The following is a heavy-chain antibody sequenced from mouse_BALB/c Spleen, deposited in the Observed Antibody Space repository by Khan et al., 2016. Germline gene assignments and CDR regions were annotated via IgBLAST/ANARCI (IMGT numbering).Heavy chain of an antibody. J-gene: IGHJ4*01. Sequence: EVKLEESGPGLVKPSQSLSLTCTVTGYSITSDYAWNWIRQFPGNKLEWMGYISYSGSTSYNPSLKSRISITRDTSKNQFFLQSNSVTTEDTATYYCARSWRVFYAMDYWGQGTSVTVSS. V-gene: IGHV3-2*02. CDR3: ARSWRVFYAMDY. CDR1: GYSITSDYA. CDR2: ISYSGST.